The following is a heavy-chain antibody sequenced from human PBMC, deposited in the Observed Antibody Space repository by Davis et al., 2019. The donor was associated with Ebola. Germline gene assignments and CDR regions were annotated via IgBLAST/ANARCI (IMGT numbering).Heavy chain of an antibody. CDR3: ARGHFYGSGSSPFQH. V-gene: IGHV4-59*01. CDR2: IYYSGST. Sequence: MPSETLSLTCTVSGGSISSYYWSWIRQPPGKGLEWIGYIYYSGSTNYNPSLKSRVTISVDTSKNQFSLKLSSVTAADTAVYYCARGHFYGSGSSPFQHWGQGTLVTVSS. J-gene: IGHJ1*01. CDR1: GGSISSYY. D-gene: IGHD3-10*01.